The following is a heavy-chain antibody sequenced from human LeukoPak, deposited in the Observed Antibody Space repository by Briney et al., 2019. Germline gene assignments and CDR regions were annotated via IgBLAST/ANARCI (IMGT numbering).Heavy chain of an antibody. CDR3: ARGQWLVPGVYFDY. Sequence: PSQTLSLTCTVSGGSISSSRYYWGWIRQPPGKRLEWIGSMYYSGSTYYNPSLKRRFTISVDTSKNHFSLNLRSVTAAATAVYYCARGQWLVPGVYFDYWGQGTLVTVSS. V-gene: IGHV4-39*02. J-gene: IGHJ4*02. CDR1: GGSISSSRYY. CDR2: MYYSGST. D-gene: IGHD6-19*01.